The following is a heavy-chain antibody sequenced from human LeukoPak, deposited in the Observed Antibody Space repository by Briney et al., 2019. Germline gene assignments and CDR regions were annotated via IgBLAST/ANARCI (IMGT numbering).Heavy chain of an antibody. CDR2: INPSSGGT. D-gene: IGHD6-19*01. Sequence: ASVNVSCKASGYTFTGYYIHWVRQAPGQGLEWMGWINPSSGGTNFAQKFQSRVTMTRDTSISTAYMELSRLTSDDTAVYYCTIIPLAATLDWSDAWGQGTLVTVSS. CDR1: GYTFTGYY. V-gene: IGHV1-2*02. CDR3: TIIPLAATLDWSDA. J-gene: IGHJ5*02.